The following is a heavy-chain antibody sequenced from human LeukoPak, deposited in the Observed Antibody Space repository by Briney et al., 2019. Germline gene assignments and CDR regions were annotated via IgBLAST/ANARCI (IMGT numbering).Heavy chain of an antibody. CDR1: GFTFNNYW. Sequence: GGSLRLSCAASGFTFNNYWMHWVRQAPGEGLVWISRINSDGRSTNYADSVKGRFNISRDDAKNTLYLQMNSLRAEDTAVYYCAKDQDIVVVVSATPVDYWGQGTLVTVSS. D-gene: IGHD2-15*01. J-gene: IGHJ4*02. CDR2: INSDGRST. CDR3: AKDQDIVVVVSATPVDY. V-gene: IGHV3-74*01.